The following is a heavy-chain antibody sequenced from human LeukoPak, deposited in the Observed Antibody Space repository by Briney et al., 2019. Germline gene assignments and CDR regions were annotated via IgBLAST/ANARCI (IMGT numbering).Heavy chain of an antibody. Sequence: PSDTLSLTCTVSGCSINSYYWMWIRQPAGKGLEWIGRLYTTGSTNYNPSLRSRVTMSVDTSKNQFSLKLSSVTAADTAVYYCAREGVWGSYRYWGQGTLVTVSS. CDR3: AREGVWGSYRY. J-gene: IGHJ4*02. D-gene: IGHD3-16*02. CDR1: GCSINSYY. V-gene: IGHV4-4*07. CDR2: LYTTGST.